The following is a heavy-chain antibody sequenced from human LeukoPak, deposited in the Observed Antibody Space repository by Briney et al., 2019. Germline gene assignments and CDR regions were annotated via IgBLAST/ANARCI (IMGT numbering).Heavy chain of an antibody. Sequence: GGSLRLSCTASGFIFSTYAMHWVRQAPGKGLEWVGLISYDGSIKYYADSVKGRFTISRDNSKNTVYLQMNSLRTEDTAVYYCTRDSARRDGYNFDYWGQGTLVTVSS. CDR1: GFIFSTYA. CDR3: TRDSARRDGYNFDY. V-gene: IGHV3-30*04. J-gene: IGHJ4*02. CDR2: ISYDGSIK. D-gene: IGHD5-24*01.